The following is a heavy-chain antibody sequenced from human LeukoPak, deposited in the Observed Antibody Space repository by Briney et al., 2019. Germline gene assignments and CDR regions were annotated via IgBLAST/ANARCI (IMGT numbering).Heavy chain of an antibody. CDR1: GFTFSSYA. D-gene: IGHD6-19*01. CDR2: ISYDGSNK. Sequence: GGSLRLSCAASGFTFSSYAMHWVRQAPGKGLEWVAVISYDGSNKYYADSVKGRFTISRDNSKNTLYLQMNSLRAEDTAAYYCARGGGNAVAGEVDYWGQGTLVTVSS. V-gene: IGHV3-30*04. J-gene: IGHJ4*02. CDR3: ARGGGNAVAGEVDY.